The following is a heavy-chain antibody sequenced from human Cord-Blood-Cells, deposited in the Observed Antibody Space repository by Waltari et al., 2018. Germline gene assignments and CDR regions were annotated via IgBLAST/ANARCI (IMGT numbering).Heavy chain of an antibody. CDR1: GFTFSSYS. D-gene: IGHD6-13*01. V-gene: IGHV3-21*01. Sequence: EVQLVESGGGLVKPGGSLRLSCAASGFTFSSYSMNWVRQAPGKGLEWVSSISSRSSYIYYADSVKGRFTISRDNAKNSLYLQMNSLRAEDTAVYYCARYSSSWYAFDIWGQGTMVTVSS. CDR2: ISSRSSYI. J-gene: IGHJ3*02. CDR3: ARYSSSWYAFDI.